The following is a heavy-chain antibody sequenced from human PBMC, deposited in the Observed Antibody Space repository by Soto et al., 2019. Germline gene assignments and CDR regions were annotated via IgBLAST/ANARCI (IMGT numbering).Heavy chain of an antibody. J-gene: IGHJ4*02. CDR1: GFTFSSYA. V-gene: IGHV3-23*01. CDR3: AKHLSNGSPDY. CDR2: ISGSGGGT. D-gene: IGHD2-15*01. Sequence: PGGSLRLSCAAPGFTFSSYAMSWVRQAPGKGLEWVSLISGSGGGTYYADSVKGRFTISRDNSKNTLYLQMNSLRAEDTAVFYCAKHLSNGSPDYWGQGTLVTVSS.